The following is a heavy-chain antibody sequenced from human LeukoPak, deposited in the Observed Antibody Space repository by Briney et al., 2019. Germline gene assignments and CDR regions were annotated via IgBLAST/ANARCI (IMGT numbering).Heavy chain of an antibody. CDR3: AKALCSSTSCSTDY. Sequence: GGSLRLSCAASGFTFSSHAMNWVRQAPGKGLEWVSSISGSGGSTYYADSVEGRFTISRDNSKNTLYLQMDSLRAEDTAVYYCAKALCSSTSCSTDYWGQGTLVTVSS. J-gene: IGHJ4*02. V-gene: IGHV3-23*01. CDR2: ISGSGGST. CDR1: GFTFSSHA. D-gene: IGHD2-2*01.